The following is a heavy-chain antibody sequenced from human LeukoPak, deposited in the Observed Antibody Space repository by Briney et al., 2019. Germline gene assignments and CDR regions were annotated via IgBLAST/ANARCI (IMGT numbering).Heavy chain of an antibody. Sequence: PSETLSLTCTVSGGSISSYYWSWIRQPPGKGREWIGYIYYSGSTNYNPSLKSRVTISVDTSKNQFSLKLSSVTAADTAVYYCARDSYYYGSGSYYNSAFDIWGQGTMVTVSS. CDR3: ARDSYYYGSGSYYNSAFDI. J-gene: IGHJ3*02. D-gene: IGHD3-10*01. CDR1: GGSISSYY. V-gene: IGHV4-59*01. CDR2: IYYSGST.